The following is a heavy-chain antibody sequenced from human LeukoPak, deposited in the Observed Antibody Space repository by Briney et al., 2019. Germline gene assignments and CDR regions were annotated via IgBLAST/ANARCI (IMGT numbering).Heavy chain of an antibody. Sequence: PGGSLRLSCAVSGFAFSSYNMNWVRQSPGKGLEWVSYISSSSTIDYADSVKGRFTISRDNAKNSLYLQMNSLRAEDTAVYYCASSSYSYGAFDIWGQGTLVTVSS. J-gene: IGHJ3*02. D-gene: IGHD5-18*01. CDR1: GFAFSSYN. CDR3: ASSSYSYGAFDI. CDR2: ISSSSTI. V-gene: IGHV3-48*04.